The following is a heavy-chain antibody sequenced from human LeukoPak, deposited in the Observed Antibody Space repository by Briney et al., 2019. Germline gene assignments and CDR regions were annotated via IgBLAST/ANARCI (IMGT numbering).Heavy chain of an antibody. D-gene: IGHD6-19*01. CDR3: AKERSGGWPFDY. CDR1: GFTFSTFSNYG. V-gene: IGHV3-23*01. Sequence: GGSLRLSCAASGFTFSTFSNYGMSWVRQAPGKGLEWVSAISDSGGKTYYADSVKGRYAISRDNSKNTLYLQMSSLRAEDTAVYYCAKERSGGWPFDYWGQGTLVAVSS. CDR2: ISDSGGKT. J-gene: IGHJ4*02.